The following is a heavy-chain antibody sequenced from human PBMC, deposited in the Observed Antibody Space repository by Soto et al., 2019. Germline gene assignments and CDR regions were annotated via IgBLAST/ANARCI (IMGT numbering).Heavy chain of an antibody. Sequence: GGSLRLSCAASGFTVSSNYMSWVRQAPGKGLEWVSVIYSGGSTYYADSVKGRFTISRDNSKNTLYLQMNSLRAEDTAVYYCARDRVESGYPEYFEHWGQGTLVTVSS. CDR1: GFTVSSNY. J-gene: IGHJ1*01. D-gene: IGHD3-22*01. V-gene: IGHV3-53*01. CDR2: IYSGGST. CDR3: ARDRVESGYPEYFEH.